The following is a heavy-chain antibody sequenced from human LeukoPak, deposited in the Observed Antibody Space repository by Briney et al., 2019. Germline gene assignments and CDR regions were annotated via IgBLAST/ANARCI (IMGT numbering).Heavy chain of an antibody. CDR2: IRLKAYGGTT. CDR3: TRSRVVVLPAAMKSWQDAFDI. CDR1: GFSFGDYT. V-gene: IGHV3-49*04. J-gene: IGHJ3*02. Sequence: GGSLRLSCTGSGFSFGDYTLSWVRQAPGKGLEWVGFIRLKAYGGTTENAASVKGRFTISRDDSKSIAYLQMNSLKTEDTAVYYCTRSRVVVLPAAMKSWQDAFDIWGQGTKVTASS. D-gene: IGHD2-2*01.